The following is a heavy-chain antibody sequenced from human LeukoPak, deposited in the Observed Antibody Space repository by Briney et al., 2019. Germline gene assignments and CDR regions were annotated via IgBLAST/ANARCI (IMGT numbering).Heavy chain of an antibody. D-gene: IGHD3-9*01. Sequence: ASVKVSCEASGYTFTGYYMHWVRQAPGQGLEWMGWINPNSGGTNYAQKFQGWVTMTRDTSISTAYMELSRLRSDDTAVYYCARGVGLTGYTDLGFWGQGTLVTVSS. CDR2: INPNSGGT. J-gene: IGHJ4*02. V-gene: IGHV1-2*04. CDR3: ARGVGLTGYTDLGF. CDR1: GYTFTGYY.